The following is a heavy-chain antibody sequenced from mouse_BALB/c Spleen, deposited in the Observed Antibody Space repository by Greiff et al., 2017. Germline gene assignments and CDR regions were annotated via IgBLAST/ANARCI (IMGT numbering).Heavy chain of an antibody. J-gene: IGHJ4*01. D-gene: IGHD3-2*01. Sequence: DVMLVESGGGLVQPGGFRKLSCAASGFTFSSFGMHWVRQAPEKGLEWVAYISSGSSTIYYADTVKGRFTISRDNPKNTLFLQMTSIRSEDTAMYYCAREMTARMDYWGQGTSVTVSS. CDR3: AREMTARMDY. CDR1: GFTFSSFG. V-gene: IGHV5-17*02. CDR2: ISSGSSTI.